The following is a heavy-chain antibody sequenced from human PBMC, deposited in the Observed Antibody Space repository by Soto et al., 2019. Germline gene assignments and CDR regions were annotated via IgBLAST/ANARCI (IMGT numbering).Heavy chain of an antibody. Sequence: EVKLVESGGGLVQPGGSLRLSCAASGFTVGAKYMSWVRQAPGKGLEWVSVLYGSGDAYYADSVRGRFTIYRDSSKNTLYLQMNSLRLDDTGVYYCAKAILQWQKVEWFDHWGQGALVSVSS. CDR3: AKAILQWQKVEWFDH. V-gene: IGHV3-66*01. J-gene: IGHJ5*02. D-gene: IGHD6-19*01. CDR1: GFTVGAKY. CDR2: LYGSGDA.